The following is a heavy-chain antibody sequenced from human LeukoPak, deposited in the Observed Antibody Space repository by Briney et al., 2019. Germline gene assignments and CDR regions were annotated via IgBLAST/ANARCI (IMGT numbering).Heavy chain of an antibody. CDR1: GGSISSSGYY. Sequence: SQTLSLTCTVSGGSISSSGYYWSWIRQHPGKGLEWIGYIYYSGSTYYNPSLKSRVTISVDTSKNQFSLKLSSVTAADTAVYYCARGRYYDSSGYYYYYYGMDVWGQGTTVTVSS. CDR3: ARGRYYDSSGYYYYYYGMDV. J-gene: IGHJ6*02. V-gene: IGHV4-31*03. D-gene: IGHD3-22*01. CDR2: IYYSGST.